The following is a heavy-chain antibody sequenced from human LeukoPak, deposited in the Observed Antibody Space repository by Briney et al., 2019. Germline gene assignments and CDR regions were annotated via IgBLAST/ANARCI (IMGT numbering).Heavy chain of an antibody. D-gene: IGHD3-22*01. CDR1: GYTFTGYY. CDR3: ASENYYDSSDYGMDV. J-gene: IGHJ6*02. V-gene: IGHV1-2*02. Sequence: ASVKVSCKASGYTFTGYYMHWVRQAPGQGLEWMGWIDPNSGGTNYAQKFQGRVTMTRDTSISTAYMELSRLRSDDTAVYYCASENYYDSSDYGMDVWGQGTTVTVSS. CDR2: IDPNSGGT.